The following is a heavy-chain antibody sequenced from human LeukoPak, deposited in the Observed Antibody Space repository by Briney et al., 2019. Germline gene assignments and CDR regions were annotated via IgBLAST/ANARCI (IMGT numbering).Heavy chain of an antibody. J-gene: IGHJ4*02. CDR2: FYYGGNT. D-gene: IGHD6-13*01. V-gene: IGHV4-59*12. CDR3: ARADGGSSFLLDY. Sequence: SETLSLTCTVSGGSIRSYYWSWIRQPPGKGLEWIGNFYYGGNTNYNPTLKSRVIISVDTSKSQFSLKLNSVTAADTAVYYCARADGGSSFLLDYWGQGTPVIVSS. CDR1: GGSIRSYY.